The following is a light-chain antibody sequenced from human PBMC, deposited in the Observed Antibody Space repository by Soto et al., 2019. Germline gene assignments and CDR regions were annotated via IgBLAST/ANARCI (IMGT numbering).Light chain of an antibody. CDR2: RAS. CDR3: QQYQNLWT. J-gene: IGKJ1*01. CDR1: QTIYSN. Sequence: EVGVTQSPATLSVSPGERATLSCRASQTIYSNVAWYQQRPGQPPRXLIYRASSSATGIPARFSGSGSGTEFTLTINSLQSEDFAVYYCQQYQNLWTFGQGTKVDNK. V-gene: IGKV3-15*01.